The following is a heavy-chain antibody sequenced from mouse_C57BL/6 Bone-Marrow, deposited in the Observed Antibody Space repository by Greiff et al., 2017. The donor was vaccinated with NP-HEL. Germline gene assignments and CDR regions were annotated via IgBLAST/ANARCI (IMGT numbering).Heavy chain of an antibody. CDR3: ARFYVDY. CDR1: GFTFSSYG. V-gene: IGHV5-6*01. CDR2: ISSGGSYT. J-gene: IGHJ4*01. D-gene: IGHD2-3*01. Sequence: EVQGVESGGDLVKPGGSLKLSCAASGFTFSSYGMSWVRQTPDKRLEWVATISSGGSYTYYPDSVKGRFTISRDNAKNTLYLQMSSLKSEDTAMYYCARFYVDYWGQGTSVTVSS.